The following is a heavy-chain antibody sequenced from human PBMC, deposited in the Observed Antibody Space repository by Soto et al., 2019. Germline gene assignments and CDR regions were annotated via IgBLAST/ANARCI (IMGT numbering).Heavy chain of an antibody. J-gene: IGHJ6*02. CDR3: ARGTTTSAFSAMDV. D-gene: IGHD1-1*01. Sequence: QVQLVESGGGVVQPGRSLRLSCAASGFTFSNNAMDWVRQAPGKGLEWVAVISYDGSNKYIAESVKGRFTISRDNSKNTLFLQMNSLRAEDTAVYYCARGTTTSAFSAMDVWGPGNTVTVSS. CDR2: ISYDGSNK. CDR1: GFTFSNNA. V-gene: IGHV3-30-3*01.